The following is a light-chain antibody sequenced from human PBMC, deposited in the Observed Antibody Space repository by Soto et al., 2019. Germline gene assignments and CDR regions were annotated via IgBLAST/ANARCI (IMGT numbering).Light chain of an antibody. CDR2: EAF. Sequence: QSALTQPASVSGSPGQSITISCSGTSSDVGAYNLVSWYQQFPGKAPKLMIYEAFNRPSGVSDRFSGSKSGSTASLTISGLQAEDEGDYYCSSFTSTSTRVFGGGTKLTVL. CDR1: SSDVGAYNL. CDR3: SSFTSTSTRV. V-gene: IGLV2-14*02. J-gene: IGLJ3*02.